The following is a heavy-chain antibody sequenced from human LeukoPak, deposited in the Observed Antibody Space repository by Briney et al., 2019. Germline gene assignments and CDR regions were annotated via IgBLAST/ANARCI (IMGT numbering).Heavy chain of an antibody. J-gene: IGHJ4*02. Sequence: GGSLRLSCAASGFTFDDYAMHWVRQAPGKGLEWVSGISWNSGSIGYADSVKGRFTISRDNAKNSLYLQMNSLRAEDTALYYCAKAAYSSSWRTTFDYWGQGTLVTVSS. V-gene: IGHV3-9*01. CDR2: ISWNSGSI. D-gene: IGHD6-13*01. CDR1: GFTFDDYA. CDR3: AKAAYSSSWRTTFDY.